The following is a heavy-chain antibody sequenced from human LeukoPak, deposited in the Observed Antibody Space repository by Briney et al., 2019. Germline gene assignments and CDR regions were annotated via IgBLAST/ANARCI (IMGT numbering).Heavy chain of an antibody. D-gene: IGHD2-8*02. CDR2: ISSSSSTI. J-gene: IGHJ4*02. CDR3: ARLFGGVTTFDY. CDR1: GFTFSSYS. V-gene: IGHV3-48*01. Sequence: GSLRLSCAASGFTFSSYSMIWVRQAPGKGLEWVSAISSSSSTIYYADSVKGRFTISRDNAKNSLYLQMNSLRAEDTAVYYCARLFGGVTTFDYWGQGALVTVSS.